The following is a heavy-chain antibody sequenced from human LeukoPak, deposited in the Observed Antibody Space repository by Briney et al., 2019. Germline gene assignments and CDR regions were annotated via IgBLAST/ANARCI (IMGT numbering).Heavy chain of an antibody. J-gene: IGHJ4*02. Sequence: SETLSLTCAVYGGSFSGYYWSWIRQPPGKGLEWIGEINHSGSTNYNPSLKSRVTISVDTSKNQFSLKLSSVTAADTAVYYCARDVGTFDYWGQGTLVTVSS. D-gene: IGHD1-26*01. CDR2: INHSGST. CDR3: ARDVGTFDY. CDR1: GGSFSGYY. V-gene: IGHV4-34*01.